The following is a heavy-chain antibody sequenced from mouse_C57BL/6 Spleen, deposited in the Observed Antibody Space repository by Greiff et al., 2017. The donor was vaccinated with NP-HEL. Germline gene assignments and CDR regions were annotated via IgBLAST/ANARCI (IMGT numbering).Heavy chain of an antibody. CDR3: ARGSFDC. CDR1: GYSFTGYY. CDR2: INPSTGGT. Sequence: VQLQQSGPELVKPGASVKISCKASGYSFTGYYMNWVKQSPEKSLEWIGEINPSTGGTTYNQKFKAKATLTVDKSSSTAYMQLKSLTSEDSAVYYCARGSFDCWGQGTTLTVSS. V-gene: IGHV1-42*01. J-gene: IGHJ2*01.